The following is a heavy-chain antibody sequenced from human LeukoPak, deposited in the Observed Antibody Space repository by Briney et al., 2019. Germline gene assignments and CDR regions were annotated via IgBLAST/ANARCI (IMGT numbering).Heavy chain of an antibody. CDR1: GYTFTGYY. CDR3: ARAPPHPHHFWSGRIDAFDI. D-gene: IGHD3-3*02. V-gene: IGHV1-2*02. J-gene: IGHJ3*02. Sequence: ASVKVSCKASGYTFTGYYMHWVRQAPGQGLEWMGWTNPDSGGTNCAQKFQGRVTMTRDTSISTAYMELSRLRSDDTAVYYCARAPPHPHHFWSGRIDAFDIWGQGTMVTVSS. CDR2: TNPDSGGT.